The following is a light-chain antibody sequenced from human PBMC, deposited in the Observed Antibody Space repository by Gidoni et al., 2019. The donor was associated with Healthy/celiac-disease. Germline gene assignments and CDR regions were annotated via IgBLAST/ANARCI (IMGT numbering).Light chain of an antibody. CDR1: QSVSSN. Sequence: EIVMTQSPATLSVSPGERATLSCRASQSVSSNLAWYQQKPGQAPRLPIYGASTRATGIPARFSGSGSGTEFTLTISSLQSEDFAVYYCQQYNNWPRTFGQXTKVEIK. CDR2: GAS. CDR3: QQYNNWPRT. J-gene: IGKJ1*01. V-gene: IGKV3-15*01.